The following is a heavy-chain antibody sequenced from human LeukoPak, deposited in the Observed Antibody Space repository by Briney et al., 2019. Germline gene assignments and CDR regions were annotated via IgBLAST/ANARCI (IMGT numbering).Heavy chain of an antibody. CDR1: GGSISSYY. J-gene: IGHJ4*02. Sequence: SETLSLTCTVSGGSISSYYWSWIRQPPGKGLKWIGYIYYSGSTNYNPSLKSRVTISVDTSKNQFSLKLSSVTAADTAVYYCATSDFWSGYSFDYWGQGTLVTVSS. CDR2: IYYSGST. V-gene: IGHV4-59*01. CDR3: ATSDFWSGYSFDY. D-gene: IGHD3-3*01.